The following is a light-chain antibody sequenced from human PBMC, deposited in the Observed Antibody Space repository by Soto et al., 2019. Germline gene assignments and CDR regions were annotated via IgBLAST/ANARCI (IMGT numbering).Light chain of an antibody. CDR2: GAS. CDR3: LHDYTCPFT. CDR1: QGIRKD. V-gene: IGKV1-6*01. J-gene: IGKJ2*01. Sequence: TQIPLLPSSLSAPVPDRVSITYRASQGIRKDLGWYQHKSGRAPKLLISGASTLQSGIPARFSGSGSGTDFTLTISSLQSEDFAIYYCLHDYTCPFTFGEGTKVDIK.